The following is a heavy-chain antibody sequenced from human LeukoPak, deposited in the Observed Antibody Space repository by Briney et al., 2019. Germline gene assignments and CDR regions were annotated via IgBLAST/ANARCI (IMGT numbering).Heavy chain of an antibody. CDR1: GGSISSYD. CDR2: IYTSGST. CDR3: ARVYCDSSGYSDYFDY. V-gene: IGHV4-4*07. J-gene: IGHJ4*02. D-gene: IGHD3-22*01. Sequence: SETLSLTCTVSGGSISSYDWSWIRQPAGKGLEWIGRIYTSGSTNYNPSLKSRVTISVDTSKNQFSLKLSSVTAADTAVYYCARVYCDSSGYSDYFDYWGQGTLVTVSS.